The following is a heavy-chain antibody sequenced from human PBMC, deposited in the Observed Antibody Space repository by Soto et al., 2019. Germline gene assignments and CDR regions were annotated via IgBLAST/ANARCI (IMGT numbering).Heavy chain of an antibody. CDR3: AHIRSSMIVGVYFDY. CDR1: GFSLSTSGVG. V-gene: IGHV2-5*02. Sequence: QITLKESGPTLVKPTQTLTLTCTFSGFSLSTSGVGVGWIRQPPGKALEWLALIYWDDDKRYSPSLKSRLTITKDTSKNQVVLTMTNMDPVDTATYYCAHIRSSMIVGVYFDYWGQGTLVTVSS. D-gene: IGHD3-22*01. J-gene: IGHJ4*02. CDR2: IYWDDDK.